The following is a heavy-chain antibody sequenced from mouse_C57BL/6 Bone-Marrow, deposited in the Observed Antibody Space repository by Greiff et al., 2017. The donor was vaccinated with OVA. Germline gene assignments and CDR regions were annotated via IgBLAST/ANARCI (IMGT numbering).Heavy chain of an antibody. CDR1: GFTFSSYG. CDR2: ISSGGSYT. J-gene: IGHJ4*01. D-gene: IGHD2-1*01. V-gene: IGHV5-6*01. Sequence: EVKLVESGGDLVKPGGSLKLSCAASGFTFSSYGMSWVRQTPDKRLEWVATISSGGSYTYYPDSVKGRFTISRDNAKNTLYLQMISLKSEDTAMYYCARHYYGNYFYYAMDYWGRGTSVTVSS. CDR3: ARHYYGNYFYYAMDY.